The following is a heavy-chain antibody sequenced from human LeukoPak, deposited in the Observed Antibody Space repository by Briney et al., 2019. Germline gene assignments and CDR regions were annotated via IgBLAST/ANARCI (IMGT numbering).Heavy chain of an antibody. CDR2: IYTSGST. D-gene: IGHD3-16*02. J-gene: IGHJ4*02. V-gene: IGHV4-38-2*02. CDR1: GYSISSGYY. CDR3: ARENGMITFGGVIATFDY. Sequence: PSETLSLTCAVSGYSISSGYYWGWIRQPPGKGLEWVGSIYTSGSTNYNPSLKSRVTISVDTSKNQFSLKLSSVTAADTAAYYCARENGMITFGGVIATFDYWGQGTLVTVSS.